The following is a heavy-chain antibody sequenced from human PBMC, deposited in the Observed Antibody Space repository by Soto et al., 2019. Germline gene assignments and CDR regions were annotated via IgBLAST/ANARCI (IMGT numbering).Heavy chain of an antibody. Sequence: ASVKVSCKVSGYTFTSYAMHWVRQAPGQRLEWMGWINAGNGNTKYSHKFQGRVTITRDTSASTAYMELSSLRSEDTAVYYCARGRSSGWYVVYWGQGTLVTVSS. V-gene: IGHV1-3*01. CDR2: INAGNGNT. CDR1: GYTFTSYA. J-gene: IGHJ4*02. CDR3: ARGRSSGWYVVY. D-gene: IGHD6-19*01.